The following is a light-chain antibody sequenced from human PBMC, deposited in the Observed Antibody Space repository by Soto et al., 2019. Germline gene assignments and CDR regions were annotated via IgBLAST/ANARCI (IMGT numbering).Light chain of an antibody. CDR3: SSYAGSYTLYV. CDR1: SSDVGGYNY. J-gene: IGLJ1*01. Sequence: QSALTQPRSVSGSPGQSVTISCTGTSSDVGGYNYVSWYQQHPGKAPTLMIYDVSKRPSGVPDRFSGSKSGNTASLTISGLQAEDEADYYCSSYAGSYTLYVFGTGTKLTVL. V-gene: IGLV2-11*01. CDR2: DVS.